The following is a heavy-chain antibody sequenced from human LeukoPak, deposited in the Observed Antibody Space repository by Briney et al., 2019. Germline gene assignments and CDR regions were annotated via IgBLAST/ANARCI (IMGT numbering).Heavy chain of an antibody. D-gene: IGHD3-3*01. V-gene: IGHV3-11*01. Sequence: PGGSLRLSCAASGFTFSDYYMSWTRQAPGKGLEWVSYISSSGSTIYYADSVKGRFTISRDNAKNSLYLQMNCLRAEDTAVYYCARSRITIFGVYDYWGQGTLVTVSS. CDR3: ARSRITIFGVYDY. CDR1: GFTFSDYY. J-gene: IGHJ4*02. CDR2: ISSSGSTI.